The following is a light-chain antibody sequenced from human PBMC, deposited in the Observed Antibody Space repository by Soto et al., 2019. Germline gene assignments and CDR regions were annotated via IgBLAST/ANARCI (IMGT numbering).Light chain of an antibody. J-gene: IGKJ1*01. Sequence: EIVLTQSPGTLSLSPGERATLSCRASQSVSSSYLAWYQQKPGQAPRSLIYGASSRAIGIPDRFSGSGSGTDFTRTISRLEPEDFAVYYCQQYGSSPWTFGQGTKVEIK. CDR2: GAS. V-gene: IGKV3-20*01. CDR3: QQYGSSPWT. CDR1: QSVSSSY.